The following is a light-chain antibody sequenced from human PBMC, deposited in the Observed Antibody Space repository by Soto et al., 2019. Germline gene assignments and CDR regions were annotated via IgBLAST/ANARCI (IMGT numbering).Light chain of an antibody. V-gene: IGKV1D-12*01. CDR2: AAS. CDR3: QQVNSCPPT. J-gene: IGKJ5*01. Sequence: DIQMTQSPSSVSASVGDRVTITCRASQGISTWLAWYQQKPGKAPQLLIYAASSLKSGVPSRFSGSGSGTDFTLTISSLQTEEFATYYCQQVNSCPPTFGQGTRLEIK. CDR1: QGISTW.